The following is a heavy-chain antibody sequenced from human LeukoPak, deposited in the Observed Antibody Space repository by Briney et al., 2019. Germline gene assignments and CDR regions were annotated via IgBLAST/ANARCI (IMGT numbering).Heavy chain of an antibody. D-gene: IGHD2-2*02. J-gene: IGHJ5*02. CDR1: GGPITVNGHF. Sequence: SETLSLTCTVSGGPITVNGHFWGWIRQPPGKGLEWIGNVDYSGSTYSNPSLKSRVTISVDTSKNQFSLKLSSVTAADTAMYYCARVIGCSSTSCFTGWFDPWGQGTLVIVSS. V-gene: IGHV4-39*07. CDR3: ARVIGCSSTSCFTGWFDP. CDR2: VDYSGST.